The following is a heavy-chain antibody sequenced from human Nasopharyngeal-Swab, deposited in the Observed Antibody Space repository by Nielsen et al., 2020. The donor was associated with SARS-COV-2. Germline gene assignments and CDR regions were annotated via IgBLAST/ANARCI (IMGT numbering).Heavy chain of an antibody. CDR2: ISAYNGNT. D-gene: IGHD1-26*01. CDR1: GYTYTSDG. V-gene: IGHV1-18*01. CDR3: ARVGATLFYYYGMDV. J-gene: IGHJ6*02. Sequence: ASVKVYCKASGYTYTSDGISWVRQAPGQGLEWMGWISAYNGNTNYAQKLQGRVTMTTDTSTSTAYMELRSLRSDDTAVYYCARVGATLFYYYGMDVWGQGTTVTVSS.